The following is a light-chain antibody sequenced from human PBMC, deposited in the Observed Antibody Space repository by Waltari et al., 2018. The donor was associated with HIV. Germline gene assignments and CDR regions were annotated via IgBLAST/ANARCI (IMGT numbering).Light chain of an antibody. J-gene: IGKJ3*01. Sequence: EIVMTQSPATLSVSPGERATLSCRASQSVSSNLAWYQQKPGQAPRLLINGASTRAPGIPARLSGSGSGTEFTLTISSLQSEDFAVYYCQQYNNWPPFTFGPGTRVEIK. V-gene: IGKV3-15*01. CDR1: QSVSSN. CDR3: QQYNNWPPFT. CDR2: GAS.